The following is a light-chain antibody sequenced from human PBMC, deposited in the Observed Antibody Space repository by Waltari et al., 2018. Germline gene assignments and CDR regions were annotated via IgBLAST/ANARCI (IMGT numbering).Light chain of an antibody. Sequence: SYELTQPPSVSVSPGQTARITCSGDTLTKQFAYWYQKKPCQAPVVVIYKDSVRPSGIPGRFSGCSSGTTVTLTMSGVQAEDEADYYCQSADSSGTSRDVLFGGGTKLTVL. CDR1: TLTKQF. CDR2: KDS. J-gene: IGLJ2*01. CDR3: QSADSSGTSRDVL. V-gene: IGLV3-25*03.